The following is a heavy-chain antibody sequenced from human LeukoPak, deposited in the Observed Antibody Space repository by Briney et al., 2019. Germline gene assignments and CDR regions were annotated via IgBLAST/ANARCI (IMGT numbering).Heavy chain of an antibody. Sequence: ASVKVSCKASGYTFTSSAMHWVRQAPGRRLEWMGWINAGNGNTKYSQKFQDRVTVTRDTSTSTAYMELSSLRSEDTAVYYCAKDEKGYYHDTSGYPDAFDIWGQGTMVTVSS. J-gene: IGHJ3*02. CDR3: AKDEKGYYHDTSGYPDAFDI. D-gene: IGHD3-22*01. CDR1: GYTFTSSA. CDR2: INAGNGNT. V-gene: IGHV1-3*01.